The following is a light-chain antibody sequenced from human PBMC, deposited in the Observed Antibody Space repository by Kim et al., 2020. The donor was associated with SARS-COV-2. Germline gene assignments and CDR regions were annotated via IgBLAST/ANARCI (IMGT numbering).Light chain of an antibody. CDR3: QQYNSYLYT. V-gene: IGKV1-5*03. CDR2: KAS. J-gene: IGKJ2*01. Sequence: DIQMTQSPSTLSASVGDRVTITCRASQSISTWLAWYQQKPGKAPKLLIYKASNLESGVPSRFSGSGSGTEFTLTISGLQPDDFATYYCQQYNSYLYTFGQGTKLEI. CDR1: QSISTW.